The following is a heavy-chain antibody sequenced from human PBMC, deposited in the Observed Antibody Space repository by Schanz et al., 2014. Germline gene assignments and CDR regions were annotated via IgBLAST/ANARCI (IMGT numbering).Heavy chain of an antibody. CDR1: GLIFSNYV. CDR2: ISGSGGST. V-gene: IGHV3-23*01. CDR3: TKTPREYCNYDNCPNWFDS. J-gene: IGHJ5*01. D-gene: IGHD2-15*01. Sequence: EVQLLESGGGLVQPGGSLKLSCAASGLIFSNYVMSWVRQAPGKGLEWVSAISGSGGSTYYADSVKGRFTISRDNSKNTLYLQMNSLRAEDTAVYYCTKTPREYCNYDNCPNWFDSWGQGTLVTVSS.